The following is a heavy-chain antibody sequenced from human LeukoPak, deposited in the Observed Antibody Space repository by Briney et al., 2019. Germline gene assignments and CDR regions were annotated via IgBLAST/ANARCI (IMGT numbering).Heavy chain of an antibody. Sequence: GGSLRLSCAASGFTFGSYGMHWVRQAPGKGLEWVAVIWYDGSNKYYADSVKGRFTISRDNSKNTLYLQMNSLRAEDTAVYYCARELRSITMVRGVITPLGYWGQGTLVTVSS. CDR1: GFTFGSYG. CDR3: ARELRSITMVRGVITPLGY. V-gene: IGHV3-33*01. J-gene: IGHJ4*02. CDR2: IWYDGSNK. D-gene: IGHD3-10*01.